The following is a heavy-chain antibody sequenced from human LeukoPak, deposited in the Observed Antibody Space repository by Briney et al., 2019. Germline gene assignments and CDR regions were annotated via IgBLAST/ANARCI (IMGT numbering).Heavy chain of an antibody. CDR2: IYYSGST. D-gene: IGHD6-6*01. J-gene: IGHJ6*03. Sequence: SETLSLTCTVSGSPISSHYWSWIRQPPGKGLEWIGYIYYSGSTNYNPSLKRRVTISVDTSKNQFSLKLSSVTAADTAVYYCARGSSSSVWYYYYYYMDVWGKGTTVTVSS. CDR1: GSPISSHY. V-gene: IGHV4-59*11. CDR3: ARGSSSSVWYYYYYYMDV.